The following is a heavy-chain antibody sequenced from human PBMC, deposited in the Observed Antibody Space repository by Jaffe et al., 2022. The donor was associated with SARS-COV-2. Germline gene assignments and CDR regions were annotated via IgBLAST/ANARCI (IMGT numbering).Heavy chain of an antibody. V-gene: IGHV3-30*04. Sequence: QVQLVESGGGVVQPGGSLRLSCAASGFTFSSYAVHWVRQAPGKGLEWVAVISYDGSNKYYADSVKGRFTISRDNSKNTLYLQMNSLRPEDTAVYYCARGVGSSWYSAFEIWGQGTMVTVSS. D-gene: IGHD6-13*01. CDR2: ISYDGSNK. CDR3: ARGVGSSWYSAFEI. CDR1: GFTFSSYA. J-gene: IGHJ3*02.